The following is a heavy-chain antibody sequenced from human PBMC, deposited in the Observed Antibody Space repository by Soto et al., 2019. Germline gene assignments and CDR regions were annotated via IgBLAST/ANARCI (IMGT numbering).Heavy chain of an antibody. Sequence: ASVTVSCKSSGYTFTSYGISWLRQAPGQGLEWMGWISAYNGNTNYAQKLQGRVTMTTDTSTSTSYMELRSLRSDDTAVYYCACGPYRSRIDYWGQGNLVTVSS. CDR3: ACGPYRSRIDY. CDR1: GYTFTSYG. D-gene: IGHD6-19*01. V-gene: IGHV1-18*01. J-gene: IGHJ4*02. CDR2: ISAYNGNT.